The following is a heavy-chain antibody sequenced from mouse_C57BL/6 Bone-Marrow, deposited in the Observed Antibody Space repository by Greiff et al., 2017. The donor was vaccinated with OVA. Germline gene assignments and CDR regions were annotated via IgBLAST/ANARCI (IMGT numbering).Heavy chain of an antibody. CDR1: GYTFTSYW. CDR3: TGYYGSSYRWYFDV. J-gene: IGHJ1*03. D-gene: IGHD1-1*01. V-gene: IGHV1-5*01. CDR2: IYPGNSDT. Sequence: VQLQQSGTVLARPGASVKMSCKTSGYTFTSYWMHWVKQRPGQGLEWIGAIYPGNSDTSYNQKFKGKAKLTAVTSASTAYMELSSLTNEDSAVYYCTGYYGSSYRWYFDVWGTGTTVTVSS.